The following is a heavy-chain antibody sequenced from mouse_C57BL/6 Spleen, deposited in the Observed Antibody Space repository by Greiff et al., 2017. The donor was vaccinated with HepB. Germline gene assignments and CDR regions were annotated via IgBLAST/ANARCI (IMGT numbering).Heavy chain of an antibody. Sequence: EVQLQQSGPELVKPGASVKISCKASGYTFTDYYMNWVKQSHGKSLEWIGDINPNNGGTSYNQKFKGKATLTVDKSSSTAYMELRSLPSEDSAVYYGARRRDYFDCWGQGTTLTVSS. CDR2: INPNNGGT. CDR3: ARRRDYFDC. J-gene: IGHJ2*01. V-gene: IGHV1-26*01. CDR1: GYTFTDYY.